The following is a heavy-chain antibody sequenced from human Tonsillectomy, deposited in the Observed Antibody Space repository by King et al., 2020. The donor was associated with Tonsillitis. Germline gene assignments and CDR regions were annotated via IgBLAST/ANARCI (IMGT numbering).Heavy chain of an antibody. J-gene: IGHJ3*02. CDR2: IRSKGYSGSA. V-gene: IGHV3-49*03. D-gene: IGHD6-19*01. Sequence: VQLVESGGGMAQPGRSLRLACTSSGFTFGDYALIWFRLAPGKGLEWVGFIRSKGYSGSAPYAASVEGRFIISRDDSKSIAYLQMNSLKTEDTAVYYCSRPFSSGWYSGFDIWGQGTMVAVSS. CDR3: SRPFSSGWYSGFDI. CDR1: GFTFGDYA.